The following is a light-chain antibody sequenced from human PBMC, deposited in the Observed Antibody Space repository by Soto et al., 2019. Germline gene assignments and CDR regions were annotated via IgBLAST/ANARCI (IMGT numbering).Light chain of an antibody. CDR3: QHYQSGHPIT. Sequence: EIVLTQSPATLSLSPGERATLSCRAAQSVGTRLALCQHKTGQAPRLLISGASSRATGIPDRFTGSGSETSFTLTISRLEPEDFALYYCQHYQSGHPITFGQGTRLEIK. CDR2: GAS. V-gene: IGKV3-20*01. CDR1: QSVGTR. J-gene: IGKJ5*01.